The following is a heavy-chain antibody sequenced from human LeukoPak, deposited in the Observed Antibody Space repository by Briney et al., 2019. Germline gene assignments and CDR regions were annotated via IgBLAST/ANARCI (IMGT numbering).Heavy chain of an antibody. V-gene: IGHV1-2*02. CDR2: INPNSGGT. CDR3: ARESYCSTPSCSHDY. Sequence: ASVKVSCKASGYTFTGYYMHWVRQAPGQGLEWMGWINPNSGGTYYAQNFQGRVTMTRDTSTSTAYLELSRLRSDDTAVYYCARESYCSTPSCSHDYWGQGTLVTVSS. CDR1: GYTFTGYY. D-gene: IGHD2-2*01. J-gene: IGHJ4*02.